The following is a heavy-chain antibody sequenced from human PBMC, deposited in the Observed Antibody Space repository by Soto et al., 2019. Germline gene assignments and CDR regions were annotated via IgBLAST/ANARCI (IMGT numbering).Heavy chain of an antibody. V-gene: IGHV3-74*01. J-gene: IGHJ4*02. CDR3: VRGTRDWDGVDY. D-gene: IGHD1-1*01. CDR1: GFTFSNYW. Sequence: EVQLVESGGGLIQPGGSLRLSCAASGFTFSNYWMHWVHQAPGKGLVWVSRINSDGRSTTYADSVKGRFTISRDNAKNTLFLQMNSLRAEDAAVYYCVRGTRDWDGVDYWGQGSLVTVSS. CDR2: INSDGRST.